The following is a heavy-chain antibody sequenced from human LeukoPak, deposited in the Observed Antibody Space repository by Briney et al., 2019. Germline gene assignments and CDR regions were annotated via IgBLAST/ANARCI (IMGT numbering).Heavy chain of an antibody. V-gene: IGHV4-59*12. CDR1: GVSISSYY. CDR3: ARTEGDSFDY. CDR2: MSYSGST. Sequence: SETLSLTCTVSGVSISSYYWSWTRQPPGKGLEWIGYMSYSGSTNYSPSLKSRVTISVDTSKNQFSLKLSSVTAADTAVYYCARTEGDSFDYWGQGTLVTVSS. J-gene: IGHJ4*02. D-gene: IGHD3-22*01.